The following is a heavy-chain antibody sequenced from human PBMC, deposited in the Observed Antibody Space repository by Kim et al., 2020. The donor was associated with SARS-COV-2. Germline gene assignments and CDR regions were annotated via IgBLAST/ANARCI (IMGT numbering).Heavy chain of an antibody. CDR2: IIPIFGTA. Sequence: SVKVSCKASGGTFSSYAISWVRQAPGQGLEWMGGIIPIFGTANYAQKFQGRVTITADESTSTAYMELSSLRSEDTAMYYCARERRDGLYYYYYGMDVWGQGTTVTVSS. CDR1: GGTFSSYA. CDR3: ARERRDGLYYYYYGMDV. V-gene: IGHV1-69*13. D-gene: IGHD3-16*01. J-gene: IGHJ6*02.